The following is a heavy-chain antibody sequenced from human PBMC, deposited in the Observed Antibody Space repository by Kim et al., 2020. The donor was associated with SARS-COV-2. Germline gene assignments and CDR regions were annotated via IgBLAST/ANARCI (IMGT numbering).Heavy chain of an antibody. CDR3: ARDNPMVGATFDP. CDR1: GLTFSRYW. D-gene: IGHD1-26*01. CDR2: INSDGTTT. Sequence: GGSLRLSCAAPGLTFSRYWMHWVRQVPGKGLVWVARINSDGTTTSYADSVKGRFTISRDTAKNTVYLQMNSLRAEDTAVYFCARDNPMVGATFDPWGQGTLVTVSS. J-gene: IGHJ5*02. V-gene: IGHV3-74*01.